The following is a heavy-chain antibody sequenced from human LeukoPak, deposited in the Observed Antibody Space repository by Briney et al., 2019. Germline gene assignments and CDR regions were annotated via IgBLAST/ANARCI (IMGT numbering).Heavy chain of an antibody. CDR3: ARRGRYCSGGTCYDYYGMDV. CDR2: ISGNGGVT. J-gene: IGHJ6*02. V-gene: IGHV3-23*01. CDR1: GLTFSSYA. D-gene: IGHD2-15*01. Sequence: GGSLRLSCAASGLTFSSYAMNWVRQAPGKGLEWVSDISGNGGVTYYADSVKGRFTISRDNSKNTLYLQMNSLRVEDTAVYYCARRGRYCSGGTCYDYYGMDVWGQGTTVTVSS.